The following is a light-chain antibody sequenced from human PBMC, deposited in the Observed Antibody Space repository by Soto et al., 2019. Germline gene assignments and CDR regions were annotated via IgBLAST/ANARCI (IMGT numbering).Light chain of an antibody. CDR2: GAS. J-gene: IGKJ2*01. Sequence: EIVMTQSPATLSVSPGERATLSCRASQSVSSNLGWYQQKPGQAPRLLIYGASSRATGIPDRFSGSGSGTDFTLTISRLEPEDFAVYYCQHYGTSLYTFGQGTKLEIK. V-gene: IGKV3-20*01. CDR1: QSVSSN. CDR3: QHYGTSLYT.